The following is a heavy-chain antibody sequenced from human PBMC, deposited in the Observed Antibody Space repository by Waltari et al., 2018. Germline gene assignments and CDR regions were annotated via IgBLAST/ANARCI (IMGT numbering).Heavy chain of an antibody. Sequence: QLQLQESGPGLVKPSETLSLTCTVSGGSISSSSYYWGWIRQPPGKGLEWIGSIYYSGSTYYNPSLKGRVTISVDTSKNQFSLKLSSVTAADTAVYYCARSLPGYSSSWYGMDVWGQGTTVTVSS. CDR2: IYYSGST. J-gene: IGHJ6*02. D-gene: IGHD6-13*01. V-gene: IGHV4-39*01. CDR1: GGSISSSSYY. CDR3: ARSLPGYSSSWYGMDV.